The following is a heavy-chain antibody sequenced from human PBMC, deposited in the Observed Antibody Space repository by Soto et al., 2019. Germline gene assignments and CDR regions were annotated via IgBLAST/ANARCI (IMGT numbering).Heavy chain of an antibody. CDR3: ARDLSVPYYYDSSGYWYYYGMDV. D-gene: IGHD3-22*01. CDR2: IYYSGST. CDR1: GGSISSGGYS. J-gene: IGHJ6*02. Sequence: SETLSLTCAVSGGSISSGGYSWSWIRQPPGKGLEWIGYIYYSGSTNYNPSLKSRVTISVDTSKNQFSLKLSSVTAADTAVYYCARDLSVPYYYDSSGYWYYYGMDVWGQGTTVTV. V-gene: IGHV4-61*08.